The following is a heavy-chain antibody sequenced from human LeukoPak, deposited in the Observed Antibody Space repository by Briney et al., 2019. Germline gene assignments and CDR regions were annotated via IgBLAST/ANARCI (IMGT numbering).Heavy chain of an antibody. V-gene: IGHV4-4*02. J-gene: IGHJ4*02. CDR1: GGSVSSTNW. Sequence: PSETLSLTCAVSGGSVSSTNWWPGFRQPPGKGLEWIGEVHLDGRTNYNPSLTGRLTMSVDLYENHISLKLTSVTAADTAVYYCAREGGFYRPLDYSGQGTLVTVSS. D-gene: IGHD3-3*01. CDR2: VHLDGRT. CDR3: AREGGFYRPLDY.